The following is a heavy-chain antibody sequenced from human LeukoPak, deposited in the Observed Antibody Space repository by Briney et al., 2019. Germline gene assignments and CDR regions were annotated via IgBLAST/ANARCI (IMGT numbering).Heavy chain of an antibody. Sequence: ASVKVSCKASGYTFTSYGISWVRQAPGQGLEWMGWIGAYNGNTNYAQKFQGRVTMTTDTSTSTAYMELRSLRSDDTAVYYCARDHCSSTSCYSDYWGQGTLVTVSS. CDR1: GYTFTSYG. CDR2: IGAYNGNT. V-gene: IGHV1-18*04. D-gene: IGHD2-2*02. CDR3: ARDHCSSTSCYSDY. J-gene: IGHJ4*02.